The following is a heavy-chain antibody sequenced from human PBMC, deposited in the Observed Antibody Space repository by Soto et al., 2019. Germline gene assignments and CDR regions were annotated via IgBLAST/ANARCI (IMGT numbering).Heavy chain of an antibody. J-gene: IGHJ3*02. CDR1: GFTFSSYG. CDR3: ARDPGSGHAFDI. CDR2: IWYDGSNK. D-gene: IGHD2-15*01. Sequence: QVQLVESGGGVVQPGRSLRLSCAASGFTFSSYGMHWVRQAPGKGLEWVAVIWYDGSNKYYADSVKGRFTISSDNSKNTLYLQMNSRRAEDTAVYYCARDPGSGHAFDIWGQGTMVTVSS. V-gene: IGHV3-33*01.